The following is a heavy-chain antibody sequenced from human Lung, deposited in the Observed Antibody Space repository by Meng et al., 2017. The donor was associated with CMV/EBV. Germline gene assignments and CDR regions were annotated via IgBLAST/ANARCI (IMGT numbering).Heavy chain of an antibody. J-gene: IGHJ4*02. V-gene: IGHV1-18*01. Sequence: QRLTPGAEMKNPGAAVKVPCKASGYTFTSYGISWVRQAPGQGLEWMGWISAYNGNTNYAQKLQCRVTMTTDTSTSTAYMELRSLRSGDTAVYYCARDGGKYDYGDLFDYWGQGTLVTVSS. D-gene: IGHD4-17*01. CDR1: GYTFTSYG. CDR3: ARDGGKYDYGDLFDY. CDR2: ISAYNGNT.